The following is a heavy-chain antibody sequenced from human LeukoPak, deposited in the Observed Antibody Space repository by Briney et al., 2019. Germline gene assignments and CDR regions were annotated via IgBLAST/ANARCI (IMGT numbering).Heavy chain of an antibody. V-gene: IGHV1-2*06. CDR2: INPNSGGT. D-gene: IGHD2/OR15-2a*01. CDR1: GYTFTGYY. CDR3: ARAPGRNSYYYGMDV. Sequence: ASVKVSCKASGYTFTGYYMHWVRQAPGQGLEWMGRINPNSGGTNYAQKFQGRVTMTRDTSISTAYMELSRLRSDDTAVYYCARAPGRNSYYYGMDVWGQGTTVTVSS. J-gene: IGHJ6*02.